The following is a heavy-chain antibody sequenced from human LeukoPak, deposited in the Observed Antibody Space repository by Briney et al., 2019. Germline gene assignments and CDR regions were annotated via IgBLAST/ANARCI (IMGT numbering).Heavy chain of an antibody. Sequence: PSETLSLTCTVSGGSISSSYWSWIRQPPGKGLEWIGYIYYSGSTNYNPSLKSRVTISIDTSKNQFSLKLSSVTAADTAVYYCATLTIFGVDPFDYWGQGTLVTVSS. D-gene: IGHD3-3*01. V-gene: IGHV4-59*08. CDR3: ATLTIFGVDPFDY. J-gene: IGHJ4*02. CDR2: IYYSGST. CDR1: GGSISSSY.